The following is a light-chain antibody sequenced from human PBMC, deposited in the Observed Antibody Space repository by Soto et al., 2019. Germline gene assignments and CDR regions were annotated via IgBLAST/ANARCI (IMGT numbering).Light chain of an antibody. CDR2: DAY. CDR1: QTITRW. CDR3: QEYNSYSWT. J-gene: IGKJ1*01. Sequence: DIQITQKTSTLSASIGDRVTITCRASQTITRWMAWYQQKPAKATKLLIYDAYTLESGVQSRFSGSRSGTEFTLTISSLQPDDFATYYCQEYNSYSWTFGQG. V-gene: IGKV1-5*01.